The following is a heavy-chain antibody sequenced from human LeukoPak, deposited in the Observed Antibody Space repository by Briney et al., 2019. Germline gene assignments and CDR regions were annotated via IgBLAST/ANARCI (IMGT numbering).Heavy chain of an antibody. Sequence: GGSLRLSCAASGFTFSSYGMHWVRQAPGKGLEWVAVISYDGSNEYYADSVKGRFTISRDNSKNTLYLQMNSLRAEDTAVYYCARDRDAFDIWGQGTMVTVSS. CDR1: GFTFSSYG. V-gene: IGHV3-30*05. J-gene: IGHJ3*02. CDR2: ISYDGSNE. CDR3: ARDRDAFDI.